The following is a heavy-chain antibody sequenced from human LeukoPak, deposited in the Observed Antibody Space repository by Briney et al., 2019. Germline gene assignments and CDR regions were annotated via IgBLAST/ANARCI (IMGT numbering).Heavy chain of an antibody. CDR1: GFTFSDYY. CDR2: ISSSGSTI. V-gene: IGHV3-11*04. D-gene: IGHD6-19*01. J-gene: IGHJ4*02. CDR3: ARVSIWAAGPSL. Sequence: GGSPRLSCAASGFTFSDYYMSWIRQAPGKGLEWVSYISSSGSTIYYAGSVKGRFTISRDNAKNSLYLQMNSLRAEDTAVYYCARVSIWAAGPSLWGQGTLVTVSS.